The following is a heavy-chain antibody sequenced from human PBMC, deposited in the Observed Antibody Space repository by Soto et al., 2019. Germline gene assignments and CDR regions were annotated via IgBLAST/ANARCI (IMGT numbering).Heavy chain of an antibody. CDR3: ATSFGSGSRAFDY. D-gene: IGHD3-10*01. CDR2: FNPILSFS. J-gene: IGHJ4*02. Sequence: QVQLVQSGAEVKKPGSSVKVSCKASGDTFNFYTINWVRQAPGLGLEWMGRFNPILSFSNSALKFQGRVTLTADKSTSTAYMVLSSLRSEDTAIYYCATSFGSGSRAFDYWGQVALVTVSS. V-gene: IGHV1-69*02. CDR1: GDTFNFYT.